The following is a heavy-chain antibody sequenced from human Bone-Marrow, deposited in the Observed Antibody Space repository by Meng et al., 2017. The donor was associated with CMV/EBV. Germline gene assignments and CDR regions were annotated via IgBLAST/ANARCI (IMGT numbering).Heavy chain of an antibody. Sequence: GESLKISCAASGFTFSSYAMSWVRQAPGKGLEWVSAISGSGGSTYYADSVKGRFTISRDNAKNSLYLQMNSLRAEDTAVYYCARSSENYCYGMDVWGQGTTVTVSS. D-gene: IGHD1-14*01. CDR3: ARSSENYCYGMDV. CDR1: GFTFSSYA. CDR2: ISGSGGST. J-gene: IGHJ6*02. V-gene: IGHV3-23*01.